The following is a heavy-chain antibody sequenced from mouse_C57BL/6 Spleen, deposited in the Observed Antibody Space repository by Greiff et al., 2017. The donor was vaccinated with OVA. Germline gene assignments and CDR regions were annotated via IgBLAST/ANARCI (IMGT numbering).Heavy chain of an antibody. J-gene: IGHJ1*03. D-gene: IGHD1-1*01. Sequence: QVQLKQPGAELVRPGSSVKLSCKASGYTFTSYWMHWVKQRPIQGLEWIGNIDPSDSETHYNQKFKDKATLTVDKSSSTAYMQLSSLTSEDSAVYYCARHNYYGSSYGYFDVWGTGTTVTVSS. CDR2: IDPSDSET. CDR1: GYTFTSYW. V-gene: IGHV1-52*01. CDR3: ARHNYYGSSYGYFDV.